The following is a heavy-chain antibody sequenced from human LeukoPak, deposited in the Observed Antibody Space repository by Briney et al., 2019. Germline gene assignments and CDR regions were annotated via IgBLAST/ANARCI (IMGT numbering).Heavy chain of an antibody. V-gene: IGHV3-33*01. CDR3: ARDREMAPARFDY. Sequence: HPGRSLRLSCAASSGLLFSSHGMHWVRQAPGKGRGWVAVIWYDGSNKDYADSVKGRFTISRDNSKNTLYLQMDSLRAEDTAVYYCARDREMAPARFDYWGQGTLVTVSS. CDR2: IWYDGSNK. D-gene: IGHD5-24*01. CDR1: GLLFSSHG. J-gene: IGHJ4*02.